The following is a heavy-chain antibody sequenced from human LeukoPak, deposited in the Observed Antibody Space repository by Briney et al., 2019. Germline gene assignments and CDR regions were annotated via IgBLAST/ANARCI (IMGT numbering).Heavy chain of an antibody. CDR1: GFTFSSYG. V-gene: IGHV3-30*02. Sequence: PGGSLRLSCAASGFTFSSYGMHWVRQAPGKGLEWVAFIRYDGSNKYYADSVNGRVTISRDNSKNTLYLQMNSLRAEDTAVYYCARRAAAWGDCWGQGTLVTVSS. J-gene: IGHJ4*02. CDR2: IRYDGSNK. D-gene: IGHD6-13*01. CDR3: ARRAAAWGDC.